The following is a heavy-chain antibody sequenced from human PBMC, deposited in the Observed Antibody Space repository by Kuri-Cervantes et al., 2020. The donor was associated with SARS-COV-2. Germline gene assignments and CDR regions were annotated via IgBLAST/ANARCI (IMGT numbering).Heavy chain of an antibody. CDR1: GESFSGYY. CDR2: VNHRGST. D-gene: IGHD2-15*01. CDR3: AREYCSGGSCSPFSYYYMDV. V-gene: IGHV4-34*01. J-gene: IGHJ6*03. Sequence: SETLSLTCAFYGESFSGYYWNWIRQSPGKGLEWIGEVNHRGSTNYNPSLKSRVTISIDTSKNQFSLRLSSVTAADTALYYCAREYCSGGSCSPFSYYYMDVWGNGTTVTVSS.